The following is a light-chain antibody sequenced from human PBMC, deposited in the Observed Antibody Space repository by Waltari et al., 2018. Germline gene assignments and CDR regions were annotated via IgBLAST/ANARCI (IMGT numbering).Light chain of an antibody. V-gene: IGLV1-47*01. CDR2: KNN. Sequence: SVLTQPPSASGSPGQPITIPCSWSTSHIARNCAYWHQHPPGTAPKLLIYKNNRRPSGVSERFSGSKSVTSASLAISGLRSEDEAYYYCATWDDSLSGVFGGGTKLTVL. CDR1: TSHIARNC. CDR3: ATWDDSLSGV. J-gene: IGLJ3*02.